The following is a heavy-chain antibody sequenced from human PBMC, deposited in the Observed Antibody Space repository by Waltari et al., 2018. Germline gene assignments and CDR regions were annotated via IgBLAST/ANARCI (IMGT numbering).Heavy chain of an antibody. CDR1: GFTVRCNY. V-gene: IGHV3-53*01. Sequence: EVQLVESGGGFIQPGGSLRLPCAASGFTVRCNYMTWVRQAPGKGLEWVSVIFSGCSTYYADSVKGRFTISRDNSKNTLYLQMNSLRAEDTAVYYCARNMVRGVIGWCAFDIWGQGTMVTVSS. J-gene: IGHJ3*02. CDR3: ARNMVRGVIGWCAFDI. D-gene: IGHD3-10*01. CDR2: IFSGCST.